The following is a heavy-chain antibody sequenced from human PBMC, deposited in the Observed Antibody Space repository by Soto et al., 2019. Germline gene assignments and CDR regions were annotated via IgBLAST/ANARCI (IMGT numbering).Heavy chain of an antibody. V-gene: IGHV4-38-2*01. J-gene: IGHJ4*02. CDR1: VEPMTGGYY. CDR2: IYYGGTT. D-gene: IGHD2-15*01. Sequence: SETLSLTCDASVEPMTGGYYWGWIWQSPGKGLEWIGSIYYGGTTYYNPSLRSRLAISIDTSKNQFSLRLSSVTAADTALYYCARGWYYLGFCGQGTLVTVSS. CDR3: ARGWYYLGF.